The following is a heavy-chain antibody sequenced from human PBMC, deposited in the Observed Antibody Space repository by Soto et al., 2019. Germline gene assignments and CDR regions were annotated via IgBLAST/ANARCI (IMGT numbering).Heavy chain of an antibody. J-gene: IGHJ4*02. V-gene: IGHV4-30-2*01. CDR3: AKPSMVRGVVQFYFDY. CDR2: IYHSGST. D-gene: IGHD3-10*01. CDR1: GGSISSGGYS. Sequence: SETLSLTCAVSGGSISSGGYSWSWIRQPPGKGLEWIGYIYHSGSTYYNPSLKSRVTISVDRSKNQFSLKLSSVTAADTAVYYCAKPSMVRGVVQFYFDYWGQGTLVTVSS.